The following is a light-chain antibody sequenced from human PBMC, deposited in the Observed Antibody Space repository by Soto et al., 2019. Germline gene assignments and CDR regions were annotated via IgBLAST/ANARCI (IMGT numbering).Light chain of an antibody. V-gene: IGLV1-40*01. CDR3: QSYDSRVSNSYV. Sequence: QPVLTQPPSVSGAPGQTVTISCTGSSSNLGAGYDVHWYQQLPGTAPKLFIYDNSNRTSGVPDRFSGSKSGTSASLAITVLQAEDEADYYCQSYDSRVSNSYVFGTGTKLTVL. J-gene: IGLJ1*01. CDR2: DNS. CDR1: SSNLGAGYD.